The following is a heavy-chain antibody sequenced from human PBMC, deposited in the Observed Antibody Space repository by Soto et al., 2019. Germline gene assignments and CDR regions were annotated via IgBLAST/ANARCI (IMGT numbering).Heavy chain of an antibody. D-gene: IGHD4-4*01. CDR1: GFTFSSYA. CDR2: ISGSGGST. Sequence: GGSLRLSCAASGFTFSSYAMNWVRQGPGKGLEWVSVISGSGGSTYYADSVKGRFTISRDNAKNSLFLEMNSLRAEDTAAYYCARDRLIIDTTGGFDHWGQGVQVTVSS. J-gene: IGHJ4*02. CDR3: ARDRLIIDTTGGFDH. V-gene: IGHV3-23*01.